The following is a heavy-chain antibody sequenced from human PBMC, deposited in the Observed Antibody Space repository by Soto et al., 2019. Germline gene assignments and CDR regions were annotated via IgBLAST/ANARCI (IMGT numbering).Heavy chain of an antibody. Sequence: QVQLQESGPGLVKPSQTLSLTCTVSGGSISSGGYYWSWIRQHPGKGLEWIGYIYYNGYTYYNRSLKSRVSISIDTSKNQFSLRLTSVTAADTAVYYCARSHRDNWGSPDYFDYWGQGTLVTVSS. D-gene: IGHD7-27*01. CDR1: GGSISSGGYY. V-gene: IGHV4-31*03. CDR3: ARSHRDNWGSPDYFDY. CDR2: IYYNGYT. J-gene: IGHJ4*02.